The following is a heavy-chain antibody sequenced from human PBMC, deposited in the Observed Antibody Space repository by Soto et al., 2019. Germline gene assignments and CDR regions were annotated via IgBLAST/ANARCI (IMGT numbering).Heavy chain of an antibody. Sequence: QVQLVQSGAEVKKPGASVKVSCKASGYTFTSYGISWVRQAPGQGLEWMGWMSAYNGNTNYAQKLQGRGTMTTDTSTSTAYMELRSLRSDDTAVYYCARDGVDTATGYYYGMDLWAQGTTVTVSS. CDR3: ARDGVDTATGYYYGMDL. CDR1: GYTFTSYG. V-gene: IGHV1-18*01. J-gene: IGHJ6*02. CDR2: MSAYNGNT. D-gene: IGHD5-18*01.